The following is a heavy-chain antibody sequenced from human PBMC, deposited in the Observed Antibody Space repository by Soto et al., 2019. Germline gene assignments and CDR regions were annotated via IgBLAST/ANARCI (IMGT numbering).Heavy chain of an antibody. V-gene: IGHV5-51*01. CDR2: IYPRDSDT. Sequence: GESLKISCNGSGVSFSSYWIGWVRQMPGKGLECMGIIYPRDSDTRYNPSFQGQVTISVDTSISTAYLQWSSLRTSDTAMYYCTRTGVSSTFEIWGQGTMVTVSS. D-gene: IGHD3-3*01. J-gene: IGHJ3*02. CDR3: TRTGVSSTFEI. CDR1: GVSFSSYW.